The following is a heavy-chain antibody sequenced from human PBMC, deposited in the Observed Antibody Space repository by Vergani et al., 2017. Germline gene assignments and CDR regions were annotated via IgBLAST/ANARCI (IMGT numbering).Heavy chain of an antibody. D-gene: IGHD6-25*01. CDR3: AKDFAAPSDY. CDR1: GFTFSTYA. J-gene: IGHJ4*02. CDR2: ISGSGGST. Sequence: VQLVESGGGVVQPGRSLRLSCAASGFTFSTYAMSWVRQAPGKGLEWVSAISGSGGSTYNADSVKGRFTISRDNSNNTLYLQMNSLRAEDTAVYYCAKDFAAPSDYWGQGILVTVSS. V-gene: IGHV3-23*04.